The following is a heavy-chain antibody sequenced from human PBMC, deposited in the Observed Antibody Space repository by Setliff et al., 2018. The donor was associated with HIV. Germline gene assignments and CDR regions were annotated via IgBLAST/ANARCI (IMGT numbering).Heavy chain of an antibody. CDR3: VRWYDCVSGACYRADY. V-gene: IGHV4-34*01. D-gene: IGHD2-21*02. CDR2: MNQSGTT. CDR1: GTSFSDHY. Sequence: PSETLSLTCSVYGTSFSDHYWSGVCQTPGKGLEWIGEMNQSGTTNYNPSLKSRVTMSIDTSGGQFSLKLTSVTAADTAVYYCVRWYDCVSGACYRADYWGQGTMVTVSS. J-gene: IGHJ4*02.